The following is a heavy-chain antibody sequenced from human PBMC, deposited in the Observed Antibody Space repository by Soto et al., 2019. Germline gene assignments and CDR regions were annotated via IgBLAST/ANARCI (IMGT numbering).Heavy chain of an antibody. V-gene: IGHV3-23*01. CDR2: VSIGGST. CDR1: GFTFSSYA. Sequence: PGGSLRLSCAASGFTFSSYAMGWVRQGPGKGLEWVAVVSIGGSTYYADSVKGRFTISRDNSKNTLYLQMSSLRAEDTAVYYCVKDGIAARLDYCGQGTLVTVSS. CDR3: VKDGIAARLDY. J-gene: IGHJ4*02. D-gene: IGHD6-6*01.